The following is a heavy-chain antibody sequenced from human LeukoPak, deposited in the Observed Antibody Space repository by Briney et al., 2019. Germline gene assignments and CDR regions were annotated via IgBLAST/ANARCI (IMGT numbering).Heavy chain of an antibody. D-gene: IGHD2-2*01. Sequence: SQTLSLTCAISRDSVSISSVTWNWIRQSPSRGLEWLGRTYYRSTWYNDYAVSVRGRITVNPDTSKNQFSLHLNSVTPEDTAVYYCARRLTQYDCFDPWGQGILVTVSS. CDR1: RDSVSISSVT. CDR3: ARRLTQYDCFDP. J-gene: IGHJ5*02. V-gene: IGHV6-1*01. CDR2: TYYRSTWYN.